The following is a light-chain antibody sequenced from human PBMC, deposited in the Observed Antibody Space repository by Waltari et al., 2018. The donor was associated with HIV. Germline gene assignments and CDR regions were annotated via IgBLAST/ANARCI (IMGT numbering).Light chain of an antibody. Sequence: QSVLTQPPSVSAAPGQKVPISCSVSSSTIGHTYVSLYQQLPGTAPKLPIYDNKKRPAGIPDRFSGSKSGTSATLGITGLQTGDEADYYCGTWDSSLSTGGVFGTGTKVTVL. V-gene: IGLV1-51*01. CDR3: GTWDSSLSTGGV. CDR2: DNK. J-gene: IGLJ1*01. CDR1: SSTIGHTY.